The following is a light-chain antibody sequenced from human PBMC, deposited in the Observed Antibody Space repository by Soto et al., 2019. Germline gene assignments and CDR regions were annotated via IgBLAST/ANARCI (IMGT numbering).Light chain of an antibody. CDR3: QQYNSYTWT. Sequence: IQMTQSPSTLSVSLGDRVTLTCRASQSVSDCLAWYQQKPGHPPRLLIYDTSRWESAVPSRFSGSGSGTEFTLTISSLQPDDFAAYYCQQYNSYTWTFGQGTKVDIK. J-gene: IGKJ1*01. CDR2: DTS. V-gene: IGKV1-5*01. CDR1: QSVSDC.